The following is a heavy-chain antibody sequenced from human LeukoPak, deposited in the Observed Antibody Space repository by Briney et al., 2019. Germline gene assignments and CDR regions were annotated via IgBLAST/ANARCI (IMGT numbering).Heavy chain of an antibody. J-gene: IGHJ4*02. Sequence: SETLSLTCTVSGGSISSYYWSWIRQPPGKGLEWIGYIYYSGSTNYNPSLKSRVTISVDTSKNQFSLKLSSVTAADTAVYYCARHGSSWYEKDYFDYWGQGTLVTVYS. CDR2: IYYSGST. CDR3: ARHGSSWYEKDYFDY. D-gene: IGHD6-13*01. CDR1: GGSISSYY. V-gene: IGHV4-59*08.